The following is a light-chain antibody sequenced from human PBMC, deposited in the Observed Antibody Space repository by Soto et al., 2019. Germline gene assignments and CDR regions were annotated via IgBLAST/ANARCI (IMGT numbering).Light chain of an antibody. J-gene: IGLJ3*02. CDR3: ATWDGSLSGVV. CDR2: NTN. V-gene: IGLV1-44*01. CDR1: TSNIGSKT. Sequence: QLVLTQPPSASGTPGQRVTISCSGSTSNIGSKTVNWYQQLPGTAPKLLIYNTNQRPSGVPDRFSGSTSGTSASLAINGLQSEDEADYYCATWDGSLSGVVFGGRTKLTVL.